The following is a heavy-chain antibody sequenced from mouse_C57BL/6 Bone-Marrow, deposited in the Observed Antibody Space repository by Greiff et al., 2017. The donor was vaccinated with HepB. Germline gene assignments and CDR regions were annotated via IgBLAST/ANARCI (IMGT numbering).Heavy chain of an antibody. V-gene: IGHV1-81*01. Sequence: QVQLQQSGAELARPGASVKLSCKASGYTFTSYGISWVKLRTGQGLEWIGEIYPRSGNTYYNEKFKGKATLTADKSSSTAYMELRSLTSEDSAVYFCARLYGSSSWFAYWGQGTLVTVSA. D-gene: IGHD1-1*01. CDR3: ARLYGSSSWFAY. CDR2: IYPRSGNT. CDR1: GYTFTSYG. J-gene: IGHJ3*01.